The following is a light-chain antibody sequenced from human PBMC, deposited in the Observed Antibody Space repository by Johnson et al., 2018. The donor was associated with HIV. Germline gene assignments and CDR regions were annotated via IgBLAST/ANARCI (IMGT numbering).Light chain of an antibody. J-gene: IGLJ1*01. CDR3: GAWDSTLNAYV. V-gene: IGLV1-51*01. Sequence: QSVLTQPPSVSAAPGEKVNISCSGSSSNIENDYVSWYQQLPGTAPKLLIYDNNKRPSGIPDRFSGSKSGTSATLGITGFQTGDEGDYFCGAWDSTLNAYVCGTGTKVTVL. CDR1: SSNIENDY. CDR2: DNN.